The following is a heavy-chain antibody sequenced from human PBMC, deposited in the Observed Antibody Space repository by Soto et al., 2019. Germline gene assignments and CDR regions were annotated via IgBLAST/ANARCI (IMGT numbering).Heavy chain of an antibody. CDR3: ARARTSSAVDFDY. J-gene: IGHJ4*02. CDR2: IYHSGST. Sequence: SETLSLTCAVSGGSISSGGYSWSWIRQPPGKGLEWIGYIYHSGSTYYNPSLKSRVTISVDRSKNQFSLKLTSLTAADTAVYYCARARTSSAVDFDYWGQGTLVTVS. V-gene: IGHV4-30-2*01. CDR1: GGSISSGGYS. D-gene: IGHD6-19*01.